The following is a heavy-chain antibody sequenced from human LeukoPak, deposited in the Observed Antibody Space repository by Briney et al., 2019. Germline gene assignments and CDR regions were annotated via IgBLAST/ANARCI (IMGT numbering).Heavy chain of an antibody. CDR2: IRYDGSNK. D-gene: IGHD2-21*02. CDR3: AAAGVVTAIGNDY. J-gene: IGHJ4*02. CDR1: GFTFSSYG. Sequence: GGSLRLSCAASGFTFSSYGMHWVRQAPGKGLEWVAFIRYDGSNKYYADSVKGRFTISRDNAKNSLYLQMNSLRAEDTALYYCAAAGVVTAIGNDYWGQGTLVTVSS. V-gene: IGHV3-30*02.